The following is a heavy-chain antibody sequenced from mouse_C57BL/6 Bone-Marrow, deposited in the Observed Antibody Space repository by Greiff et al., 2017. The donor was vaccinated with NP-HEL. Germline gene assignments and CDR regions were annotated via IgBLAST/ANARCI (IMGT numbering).Heavy chain of an antibody. CDR3: ARICSSYVGYFDD. J-gene: IGHJ2*01. CDR1: GYTFTSYW. V-gene: IGHV1-7*01. CDR2: INPSSGYT. Sequence: QVQLQQSGAELAKPGASVKLSCKASGYTFTSYWMYWVKQRPGQGLEWIGYINPSSGYTKYNQKFKDKATLTADKSSSTAYMQLSSLTYEDSAVYYCARICSSYVGYFDDWGQGTTLTVSS. D-gene: IGHD1-1*01.